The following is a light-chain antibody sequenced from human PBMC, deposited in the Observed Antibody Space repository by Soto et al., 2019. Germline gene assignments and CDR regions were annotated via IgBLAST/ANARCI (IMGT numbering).Light chain of an antibody. V-gene: IGKV3-20*01. Sequence: EIVLTQPPGTLSLSPVERATLSCSASQRVSSGYLAWYQQKPGQAPRLLIYGASNRATDIPDRFSGRGSGTDFTLTISRLEPEDFAVYYCQQYGSSPPSSTFGQGTRLEIK. CDR3: QQYGSSPPSST. CDR2: GAS. J-gene: IGKJ5*01. CDR1: QRVSSGY.